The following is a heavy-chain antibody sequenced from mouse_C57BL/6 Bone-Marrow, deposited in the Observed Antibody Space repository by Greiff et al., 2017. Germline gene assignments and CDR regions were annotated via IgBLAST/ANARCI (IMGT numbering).Heavy chain of an antibody. V-gene: IGHV5-9*01. CDR2: ISGGGGNT. J-gene: IGHJ4*01. D-gene: IGHD1-1*01. CDR3: ARSPSTVVAYYYAMDY. Sequence: DVKLVESGGGLVKPGGSLKLSCAASGFTFSSYTMSWVRQTPEKRLEWVATISGGGGNTYYPDSVKGRFTISGDNAKNTLYLQMSSLRSEDTALYYCARSPSTVVAYYYAMDYWGQGTSVTVSS. CDR1: GFTFSSYT.